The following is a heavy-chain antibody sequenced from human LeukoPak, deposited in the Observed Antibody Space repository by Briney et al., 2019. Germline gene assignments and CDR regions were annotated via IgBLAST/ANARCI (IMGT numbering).Heavy chain of an antibody. D-gene: IGHD3-3*01. Sequence: ASVKVSCKASGYTFTGYYMHWVRQAPGQGLEWMGWINPNSGGTNYAQKFQGRVTMTRDTSISTAYMELSRLRSDDTAVYYCARVITIFGVVYYFDYWAREPWSPFPQ. J-gene: IGHJ4*02. CDR1: GYTFTGYY. CDR2: INPNSGGT. CDR3: ARVITIFGVVYYFDY. V-gene: IGHV1-2*02.